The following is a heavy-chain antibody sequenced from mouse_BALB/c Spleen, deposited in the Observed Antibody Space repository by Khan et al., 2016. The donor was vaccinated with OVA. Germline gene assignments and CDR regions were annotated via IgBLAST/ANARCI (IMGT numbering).Heavy chain of an antibody. CDR2: ISPGSGDT. V-gene: IGHV1-77*01. J-gene: IGHJ3*01. Sequence: QVQLKQSGAELARPGPSVKLSCKASGYTFTDYYINWVKQRTGQGLEWIGEISPGSGDTYYNEKFKGKATLTADKSSTTAYMQLSSLTSEASAVYFCARRNYFGYTCAYWGKGTLVTVSA. D-gene: IGHD1-2*01. CDR3: ARRNYFGYTCAY. CDR1: GYTFTDYY.